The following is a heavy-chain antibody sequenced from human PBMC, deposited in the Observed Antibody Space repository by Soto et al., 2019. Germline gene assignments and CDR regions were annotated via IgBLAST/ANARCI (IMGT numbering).Heavy chain of an antibody. J-gene: IGHJ4*02. V-gene: IGHV3-66*01. D-gene: IGHD4-17*01. Sequence: DVQLVESGGGLVLRGESLRLSCAASGFTVGSAYMSWVRQAPGKGLEWVAGIYSGGNTYYADSVKGRFTNSRDTSKNRLYLQMNSLRAEDAAIYYCARDPWVGDIGDYWGQGTLVTVSS. CDR1: GFTVGSAY. CDR3: ARDPWVGDIGDY. CDR2: IYSGGNT.